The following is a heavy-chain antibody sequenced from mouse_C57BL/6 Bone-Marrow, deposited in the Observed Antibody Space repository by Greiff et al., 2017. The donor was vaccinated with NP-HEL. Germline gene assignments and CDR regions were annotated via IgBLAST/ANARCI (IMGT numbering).Heavy chain of an antibody. CDR2: INPNNGGT. V-gene: IGHV1-18*01. Sequence: EVQLKESGPELVKPGASVKIPCKASGYTFTDYNMDWVKQSHGKSLEWIGDINPNNGGTIYNQKFKGKATLTVDKSSSTAYMELRSLTSEDTAVYYCARRGIYGNYGFPGFAYWGQGTLVTVSA. D-gene: IGHD2-1*01. J-gene: IGHJ3*01. CDR1: GYTFTDYN. CDR3: ARRGIYGNYGFPGFAY.